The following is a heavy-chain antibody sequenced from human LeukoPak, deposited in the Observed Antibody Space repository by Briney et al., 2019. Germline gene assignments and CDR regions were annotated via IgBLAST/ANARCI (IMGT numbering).Heavy chain of an antibody. D-gene: IGHD6-13*01. CDR3: ARLGQQLVRGWFDP. Sequence: KPSETLSLTCAVDAGSFSGYYWSWIRQPPGNGLEWIGEINHSVRTNNNPSLRSRVTISVDTSKNQFSLKLRSVTAADAAVYYCARLGQQLVRGWFDPWGQGTLVTVSS. CDR2: INHSVRT. CDR1: AGSFSGYY. J-gene: IGHJ5*02. V-gene: IGHV4-34*01.